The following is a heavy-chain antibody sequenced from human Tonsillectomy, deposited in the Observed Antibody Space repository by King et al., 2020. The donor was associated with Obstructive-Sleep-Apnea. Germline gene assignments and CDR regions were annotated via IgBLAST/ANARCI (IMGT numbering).Heavy chain of an antibody. CDR1: GYSISSGYY. Sequence: VQLQESGPGLVKPSETLSLTCTVSGYSISSGYYWGWIRQPPGKGLEWIGSIYHSGSTYYNPSLKSRVTISVDTSQNQFSRKLSSVTAADTAVYYCARVIYSYGIRHDAFDIWGQGTMVTVSS. CDR2: IYHSGST. J-gene: IGHJ3*02. CDR3: ARVIYSYGIRHDAFDI. D-gene: IGHD5-18*01. V-gene: IGHV4-38-2*02.